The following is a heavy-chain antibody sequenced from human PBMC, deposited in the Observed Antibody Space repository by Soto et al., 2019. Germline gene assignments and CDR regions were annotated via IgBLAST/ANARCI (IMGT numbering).Heavy chain of an antibody. Sequence: GVSLRLSFAASGFTFSSYSMSWVRQAPGKGLEWVSAISGSGGSTYYADSVKGRFTISRDNSKNTLHLQMNSLRAEDTAVYYCAKALSIFGVVIIFDYWGQGTLVTSPQ. CDR2: ISGSGGST. D-gene: IGHD3-3*01. J-gene: IGHJ4*02. CDR1: GFTFSSYS. CDR3: AKALSIFGVVIIFDY. V-gene: IGHV3-23*01.